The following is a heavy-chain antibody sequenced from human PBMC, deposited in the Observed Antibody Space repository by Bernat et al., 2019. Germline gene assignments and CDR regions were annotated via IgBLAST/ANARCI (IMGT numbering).Heavy chain of an antibody. CDR1: GYTFTNYG. J-gene: IGHJ4*02. CDR3: AREGTSWAFDY. Sequence: LVQSGAEVKKPGASVKVSCKASGYTFTNYGLSWVRQAPGQGLEWMGWISPYNDNTYYAQRLQGRVTMTTDRSTSTAYMELRSLRSDDTAVYYCAREGTSWAFDYWGQGTLVTVSS. D-gene: IGHD2-2*01. V-gene: IGHV1-18*04. CDR2: ISPYNDNT.